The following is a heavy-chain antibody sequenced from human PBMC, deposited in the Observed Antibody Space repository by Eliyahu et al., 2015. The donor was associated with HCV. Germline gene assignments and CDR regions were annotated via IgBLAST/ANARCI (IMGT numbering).Heavy chain of an antibody. J-gene: IGHJ4*02. Sequence: QVQLEQSGGEVKKPGASVKVSCKASGYSFTNYGISWVRQAPGQGLEWMGWISAYNDNTNHAPQFQGRLSMTTDTSTATAYLELRSLKSDDSAMYYCARDLGDRHNLNFVDITLDFWGQGTLVTVSS. D-gene: IGHD1-7*01. CDR3: ARDLGDRHNLNFVDITLDF. V-gene: IGHV1-18*04. CDR1: GYSFTNYG. CDR2: ISAYNDNT.